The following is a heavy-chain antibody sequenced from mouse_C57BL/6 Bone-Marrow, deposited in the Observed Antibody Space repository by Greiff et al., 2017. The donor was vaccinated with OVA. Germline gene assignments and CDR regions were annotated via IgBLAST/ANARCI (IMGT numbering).Heavy chain of an antibody. D-gene: IGHD4-1*01. CDR3: VRHGNWDWYFDV. V-gene: IGHV10-1*01. CDR2: IRSKSNNYAT. CDR1: GFSFNTYA. J-gene: IGHJ1*03. Sequence: GGGLVQPKGSLKLSCAASGFSFNTYAMNWVRQAPGKGLEWVARIRSKSNNYATYYADSVKDRFTISRDDSESMLYLQMNNLKTEDTAMYYCVRHGNWDWYFDVWGTGTTVTVSS.